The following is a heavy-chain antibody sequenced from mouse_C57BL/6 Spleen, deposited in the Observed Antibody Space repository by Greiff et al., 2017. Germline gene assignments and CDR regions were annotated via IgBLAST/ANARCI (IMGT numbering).Heavy chain of an antibody. CDR1: GFTFSSYT. CDR3: ARPAPLFYCAMDY. V-gene: IGHV5-9*01. J-gene: IGHJ4*01. Sequence: EVKVEESGGGLVKPGGSLKLSCAASGFTFSSYTMSWVRQTPEKRLEWVATISGGGGNTYYPDSVKGRFTISRDNAKNTLYLQMSSLRSEDTALYYCARPAPLFYCAMDYWGQGTSVTVSA. CDR2: ISGGGGNT.